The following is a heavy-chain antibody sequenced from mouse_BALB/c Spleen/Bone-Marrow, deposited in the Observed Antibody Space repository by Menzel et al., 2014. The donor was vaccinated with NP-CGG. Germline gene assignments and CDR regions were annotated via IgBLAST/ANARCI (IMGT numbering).Heavy chain of an antibody. J-gene: IGHJ2*01. CDR3: ARWGYLDY. CDR1: GYTFTRFY. Sequence: QVQLQQSGAEFAKPGASVRLSCKAPGYTFTRFYIHWVKQRPGQDLEWIGEIDPSDSYINYNQKFKGKATLTVDKSSSTAYMQLSSLTSEDSVLYYCARWGYLDYWGQGTTLTVSS. V-gene: IGHV1-69*02. D-gene: IGHD3-1*01. CDR2: IDPSDSYI.